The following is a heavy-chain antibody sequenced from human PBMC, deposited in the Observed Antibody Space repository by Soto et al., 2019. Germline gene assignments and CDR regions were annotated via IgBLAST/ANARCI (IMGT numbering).Heavy chain of an antibody. V-gene: IGHV1-69*06. CDR2: IIPIFGTA. Sequence: ASVKVSCKASGGTFSSYAISWVRQAPGQGLEWMGGIIPIFGTANYAQKFQGRVTITADKSTSTAYMELSSLRSEDTAVYYCARGRRAYDFWSGFREYYYYYGMDVWGQGTTVTVSS. CDR1: GGTFSSYA. J-gene: IGHJ6*02. CDR3: ARGRRAYDFWSGFREYYYYYGMDV. D-gene: IGHD3-3*01.